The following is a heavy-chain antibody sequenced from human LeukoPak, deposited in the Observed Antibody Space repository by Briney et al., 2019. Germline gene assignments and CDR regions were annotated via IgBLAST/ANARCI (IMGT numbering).Heavy chain of an antibody. V-gene: IGHV4-34*01. CDR1: GGSFSGHY. Sequence: PSETLSLTCAVYGGSFSGHYWSWIRQSPGKGLEWIGEINHIGNTNYNPSLKSRVTMSVDTSKNQFSLRLNSVTAADTAVFYCARTNGWNNWFDPWGQGTLVTVSS. CDR3: ARTNGWNNWFDP. D-gene: IGHD2-8*01. CDR2: INHIGNT. J-gene: IGHJ5*02.